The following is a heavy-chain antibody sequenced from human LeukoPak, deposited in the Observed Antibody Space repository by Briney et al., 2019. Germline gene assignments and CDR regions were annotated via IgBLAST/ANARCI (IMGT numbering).Heavy chain of an antibody. J-gene: IGHJ5*02. CDR2: ISHGGRTI. D-gene: IGHD6-13*01. Sequence: PGGSLRLSCAASGFTFSNYELNWVRQAPGKGLEWVSYISHGGRTIYYADSVKGRFTISRDNAKNSLYLQMNSLRAEDTALYYCARGVGSSWPGWLDPWGQGTLVTVSS. CDR1: GFTFSNYE. CDR3: ARGVGSSWPGWLDP. V-gene: IGHV3-48*03.